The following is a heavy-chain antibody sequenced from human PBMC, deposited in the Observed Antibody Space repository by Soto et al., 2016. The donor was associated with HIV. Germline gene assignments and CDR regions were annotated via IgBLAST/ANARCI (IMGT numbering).Heavy chain of an antibody. CDR1: GYNFTNYG. CDR2: ISLYNGKT. CDR3: ARGYKWGYDCLDY. D-gene: IGHD5-12*01. Sequence: QVQLVQSGTEVRKPGASVKVSCKTPGYNFTNYGISWVRQAPGQGLEWMGWISLYNGKTDFAQRVQGRVAMTTDTSTNTVYMELKSLRSDDTAVYYCARGYKWGYDCLDYWGQGTLVTVSS. J-gene: IGHJ4*02. V-gene: IGHV1-18*01.